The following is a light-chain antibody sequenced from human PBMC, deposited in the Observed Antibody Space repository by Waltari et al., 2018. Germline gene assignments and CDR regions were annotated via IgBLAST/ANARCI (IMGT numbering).Light chain of an antibody. Sequence: IVLTQSPGTLSLSPGDRATLSCRSSHSVGRSLAWYQQKPGQAPRLLIYGASIRATGIPDRFSGGGSGTDFSLTISRLEPEDFAAYHCQHYVRLPATFGQGTKVEIK. CDR1: HSVGRS. CDR3: QHYVRLPAT. CDR2: GAS. V-gene: IGKV3-20*01. J-gene: IGKJ1*01.